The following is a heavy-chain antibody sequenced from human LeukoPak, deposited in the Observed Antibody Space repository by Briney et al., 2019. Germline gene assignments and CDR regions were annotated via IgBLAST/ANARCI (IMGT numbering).Heavy chain of an antibody. J-gene: IGHJ5*02. D-gene: IGHD6-19*01. CDR3: ANYLAVGGTFEGLGRFDP. Sequence: PGGSLRLSCAASGFTFSSYAMSWVRQAPGKGPEGVSAISGSGGSTFYADSVKGRFTISRDNSKDTLYVQMNSLRAEDRAAYYCANYLAVGGTFEGLGRFDPWGQGTLVTVSS. CDR1: GFTFSSYA. V-gene: IGHV3-23*01. CDR2: ISGSGGST.